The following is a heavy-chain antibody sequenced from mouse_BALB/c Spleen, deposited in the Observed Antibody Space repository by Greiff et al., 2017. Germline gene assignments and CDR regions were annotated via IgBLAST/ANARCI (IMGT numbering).Heavy chain of an antibody. Sequence: QVQLKESGPGLVQPSQSLSITCTVSGFSLTSYGVHWVRQSPGKGLEWLGVIWSGGSTDYNAAFISRLSISKDNSKSQVFFKMNSLQANDTAIYYCARISITTVVATGTSMDYWGQGTSVTVSS. CDR3: ARISITTVVATGTSMDY. CDR2: IWSGGST. J-gene: IGHJ4*01. V-gene: IGHV2-2*02. CDR1: GFSLTSYG. D-gene: IGHD1-1*01.